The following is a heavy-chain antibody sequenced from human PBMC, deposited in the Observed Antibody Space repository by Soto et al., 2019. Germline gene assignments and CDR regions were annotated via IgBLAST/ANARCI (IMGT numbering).Heavy chain of an antibody. CDR1: GYTFTSYG. D-gene: IGHD1-26*01. Sequence: QVQRVQSGAEVKKPGASVKVSCKASGYTFTSYGISWVRQAPGQGLEWMGWISAYNGNTNYAQKLQGRVTMTTDTSTSTAYLELRSLRSDDTAVYYCVLTVDLLSGSYTDYWGQGTLVTVSS. CDR2: ISAYNGNT. CDR3: VLTVDLLSGSYTDY. V-gene: IGHV1-18*01. J-gene: IGHJ4*02.